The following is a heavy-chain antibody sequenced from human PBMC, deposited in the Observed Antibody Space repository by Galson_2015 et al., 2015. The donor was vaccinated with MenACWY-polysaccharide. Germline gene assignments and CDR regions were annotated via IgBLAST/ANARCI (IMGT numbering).Heavy chain of an antibody. CDR1: GFTFSNYG. CDR2: ISYDGRKE. J-gene: IGHJ6*03. D-gene: IGHD2-2*01. V-gene: IGHV3-30*18. CDR3: AKSKLRIPVAPFYYMDV. Sequence: SLRLSCAAPGFTFSNYGMHWVRQAPGKGLEWVAFISYDGRKEYYADSVKGRFTISRDNSKNTLYVQMNSLRAEDTAVYYCAKSKLRIPVAPFYYMDVWGEGTTVTVSS.